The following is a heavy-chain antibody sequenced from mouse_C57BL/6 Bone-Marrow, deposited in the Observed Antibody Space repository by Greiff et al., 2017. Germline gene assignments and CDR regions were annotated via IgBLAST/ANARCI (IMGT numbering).Heavy chain of an antibody. J-gene: IGHJ2*01. CDR3: TTSFITTVVVDY. CDR2: IDPENGDT. Sequence: EVQVVESGAELVRPGASVKLSCTASGFNIKDDYMHWVKQRPEQGLEWIGWIDPENGDTEYASKFQGKATITADTSSNTAYLQLSSLTSEDTAVYYCTTSFITTVVVDYWGQGTTLTVSS. V-gene: IGHV14-4*01. CDR1: GFNIKDDY. D-gene: IGHD1-1*01.